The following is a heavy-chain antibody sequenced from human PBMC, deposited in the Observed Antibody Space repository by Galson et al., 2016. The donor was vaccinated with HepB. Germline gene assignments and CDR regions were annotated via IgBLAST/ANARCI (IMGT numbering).Heavy chain of an antibody. CDR1: GFTFSTYG. D-gene: IGHD5-18*01. J-gene: IGHJ4*02. CDR2: ISYDGDTK. V-gene: IGHV3-30*03. Sequence: SLRLSCAASGFTFSTYGMHRVRQAPGKGLEWVAVISYDGDTKYRADSVKGRFTISRDNSKNTLYLQMHRLRFEDTAVYYCASDPRQWQRGYNYGLEYWGQGTLVSVSS. CDR3: ASDPRQWQRGYNYGLEY.